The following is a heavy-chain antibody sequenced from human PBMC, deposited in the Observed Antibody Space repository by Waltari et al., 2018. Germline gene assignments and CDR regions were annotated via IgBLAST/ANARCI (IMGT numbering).Heavy chain of an antibody. CDR1: GGTFSSYA. CDR3: AREGSSSSGGYYYYYYYMDV. J-gene: IGHJ6*03. Sequence: QVQLVQSGAEVQKPGSSVKVSCKASGGTFSSYAISWVRQAPGHGLEWMGGIIPIFGTANYAQKFQGRVTITADESTSTAYMELSSLRSEDTAVYYCAREGSSSSGGYYYYYYYMDVWGKGTTVTVSS. CDR2: IIPIFGTA. D-gene: IGHD6-6*01. V-gene: IGHV1-69*12.